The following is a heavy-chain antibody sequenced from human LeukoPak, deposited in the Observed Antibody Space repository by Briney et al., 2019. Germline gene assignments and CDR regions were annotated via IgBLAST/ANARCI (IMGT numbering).Heavy chain of an antibody. CDR1: GASISSGNW. V-gene: IGHV4-4*02. CDR2: IYHSGST. CDR3: AREAKVLNGDLILFDYYYYYMDV. Sequence: SETLSLTCAVSGASISSGNWWSWVRQPPEKGLEWIGDIYHSGSTNYNPSLKSRVTISVDKSKNQFSLKLSSLTAADTAVYYCAREAKVLNGDLILFDYYYYYMDVWGKGTTVTVSS. J-gene: IGHJ6*03. D-gene: IGHD4-17*01.